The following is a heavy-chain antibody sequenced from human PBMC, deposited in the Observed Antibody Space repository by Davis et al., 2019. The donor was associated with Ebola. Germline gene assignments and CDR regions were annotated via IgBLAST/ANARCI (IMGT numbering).Heavy chain of an antibody. J-gene: IGHJ4*02. V-gene: IGHV3-7*03. CDR2: IKQDGSEK. CDR3: ARVFSTMGTWGIDY. Sequence: GGSLRLSCAASGFTFSSYWMSWVRQAPGKGLEWVANIKQDGSEKYYVDSVKGRFTISRDNAKNSLYLQMNSLRAEDTAVYYCARVFSTMGTWGIDYWGQGTLVTVSS. CDR1: GFTFSSYW. D-gene: IGHD3-10*01.